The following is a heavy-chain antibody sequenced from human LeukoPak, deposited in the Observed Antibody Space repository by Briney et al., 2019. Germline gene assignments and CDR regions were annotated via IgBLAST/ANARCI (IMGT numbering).Heavy chain of an antibody. CDR3: ARDSVGDFWSGYSNWFDP. Sequence: SETLSLTCTVSGGSISSYYWSWIRQPPGKGLEWIGYIYYSGSTNYNPSLRSRVTISVDTSKNQFSLKLSSVTAADTAVYYCARDSVGDFWSGYSNWFDPWGRGTLVTVSS. D-gene: IGHD3-3*01. J-gene: IGHJ5*02. CDR2: IYYSGST. V-gene: IGHV4-59*01. CDR1: GGSISSYY.